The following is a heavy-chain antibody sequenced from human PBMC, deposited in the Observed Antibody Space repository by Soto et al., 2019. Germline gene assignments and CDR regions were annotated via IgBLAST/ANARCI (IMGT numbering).Heavy chain of an antibody. V-gene: IGHV3-9*01. D-gene: IGHD2-15*01. Sequence: GGSLRLSCAASGFTFDDYAMHWVRQAPGKGLEWVSGISWNSGSIGYADSVKGRFTIARDNAQNSLYLQMNSLRAEDTDLYYCAKATSVGVVAAPLDYWGQGTLVTVSS. CDR2: ISWNSGSI. CDR3: AKATSVGVVAAPLDY. J-gene: IGHJ4*02. CDR1: GFTFDDYA.